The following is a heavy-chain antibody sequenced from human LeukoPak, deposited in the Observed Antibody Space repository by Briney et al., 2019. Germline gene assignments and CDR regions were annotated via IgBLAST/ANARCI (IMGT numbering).Heavy chain of an antibody. Sequence: GGSLRLSCAASGFTFSSYALHWVRQAPGKGLEWVALISYDGSNKHYADSVKGRFTTSRDNSKNTLYLQMNSLRAEDTAVYYCAKDLKPIAAADYYYYYYGMDVWGQGTTVTVSS. CDR2: ISYDGSNK. D-gene: IGHD6-13*01. CDR1: GFTFSSYA. V-gene: IGHV3-30-3*01. CDR3: AKDLKPIAAADYYYYYYGMDV. J-gene: IGHJ6*02.